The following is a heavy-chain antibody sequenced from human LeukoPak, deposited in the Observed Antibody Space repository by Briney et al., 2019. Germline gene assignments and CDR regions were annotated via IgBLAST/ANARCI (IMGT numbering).Heavy chain of an antibody. Sequence: GGSLRLSCAASGFTFSNAWMSWVRQAPGKGLEWVCRIKSKTDGGTTDYAAPVKGRFTISRDDSKNTLYLQMNSLKTEDTAVYYCTTFGLAATFVDYWGQGTLVPVSS. D-gene: IGHD2-15*01. J-gene: IGHJ4*02. CDR2: IKSKTDGGTT. V-gene: IGHV3-15*01. CDR3: TTFGLAATFVDY. CDR1: GFTFSNAW.